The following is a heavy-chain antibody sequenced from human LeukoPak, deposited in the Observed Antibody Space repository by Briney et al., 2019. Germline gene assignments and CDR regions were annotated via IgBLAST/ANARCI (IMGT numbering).Heavy chain of an antibody. CDR3: ASFHYGDYVLGEYYFDY. J-gene: IGHJ4*02. CDR1: GYTLTNYG. V-gene: IGHV1-18*01. CDR2: INPHNGNT. Sequence: ASVKVSCKASGYTLTNYGLHWVRQAPGQGPEWMGWINPHNGNTNNAQKFQARVTMTTDTSTNTAYMQVRSLRSDDTAVYYCASFHYGDYVLGEYYFDYWGQGTLVTVSS. D-gene: IGHD4-17*01.